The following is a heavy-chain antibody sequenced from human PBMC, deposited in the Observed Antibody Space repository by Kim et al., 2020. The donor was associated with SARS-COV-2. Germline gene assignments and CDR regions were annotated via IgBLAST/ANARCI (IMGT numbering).Heavy chain of an antibody. V-gene: IGHV1-3*01. CDR3: ARATLIAVAGEFDY. D-gene: IGHD6-19*01. Sequence: SQKFKGTVTITRDTSASTAYMELSSLRSEDTAVYYCARATLIAVAGEFDYWGQGTLVTVSS. J-gene: IGHJ4*02.